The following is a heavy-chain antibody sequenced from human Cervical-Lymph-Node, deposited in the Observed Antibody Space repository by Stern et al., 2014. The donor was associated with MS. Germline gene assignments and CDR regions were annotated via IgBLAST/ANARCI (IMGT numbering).Heavy chain of an antibody. J-gene: IGHJ5*02. CDR2: IIPILGLP. V-gene: IGHV1-69*09. CDR3: ARGVVSNRAAATQHNLFDP. D-gene: IGHD2-15*01. CDR1: GGTFISSYD. Sequence: VQLVQSGAEVKKPGSSVNVSCKASGGTFISSYDITWMRQAPGQGLEWMGRIIPILGLPNYAQKFQGRVTFTADTSTSTTYMELSNLTSEDTAVYYCARGVVSNRAAATQHNLFDPWGQGTLVTVSS.